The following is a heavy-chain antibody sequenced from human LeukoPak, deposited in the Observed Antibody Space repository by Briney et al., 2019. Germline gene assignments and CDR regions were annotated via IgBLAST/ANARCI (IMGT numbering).Heavy chain of an antibody. J-gene: IGHJ3*02. CDR1: GFTFSSYD. V-gene: IGHV3-13*01. D-gene: IGHD6-19*01. CDR2: IGTAGDT. Sequence: PGGSLRLSCAASGFTFSSYDMHWVRQATGKGLEWVSAIGTAGDTYYPGSVKGRFTISRENAKNSLYLQMNSLRAGDTAVCYCARSGWYGDAFDIWGQGTTVTVSS. CDR3: ARSGWYGDAFDI.